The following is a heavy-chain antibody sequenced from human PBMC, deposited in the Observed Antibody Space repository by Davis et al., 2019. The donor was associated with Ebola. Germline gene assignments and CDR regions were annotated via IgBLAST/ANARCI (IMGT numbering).Heavy chain of an antibody. V-gene: IGHV3-23*01. D-gene: IGHD3-22*01. CDR2: ISGSGGRT. CDR1: GFTFSSYG. J-gene: IGHJ3*02. CDR3: TRDNLFYYDTSGYHDVFDM. Sequence: GESLKISCAASGFTFSSYGMSWVRQAPGKGLEWVSGISGSGGRTYYADSVKGRYTISRDNAKNSLYLQMNNLRAEDTAVYYCTRDNLFYYDTSGYHDVFDMWGQGTMVTVPS.